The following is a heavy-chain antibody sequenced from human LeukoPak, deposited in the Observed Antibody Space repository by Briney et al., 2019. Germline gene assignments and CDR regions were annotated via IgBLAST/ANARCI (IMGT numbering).Heavy chain of an antibody. CDR3: ARTSVEGYYDSSGYYFGFDY. CDR1: GASISSSNW. J-gene: IGHJ4*02. Sequence: PSGTLSLTCAVYGASISSSNWWSWVRQPPGRGLEGIGEIYHSGSTNYNPSLKSRVTISLDKSKNQFSLKLNSVTAADTAVYYCARTSVEGYYDSSGYYFGFDYWGQGTLVTVSS. D-gene: IGHD3-22*01. CDR2: IYHSGST. V-gene: IGHV4-4*02.